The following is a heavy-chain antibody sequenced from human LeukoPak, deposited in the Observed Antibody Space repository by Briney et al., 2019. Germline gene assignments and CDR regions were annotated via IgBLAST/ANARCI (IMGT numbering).Heavy chain of an antibody. D-gene: IGHD3-10*01. CDR3: ARDNYGSGSPFDY. Sequence: GSLRLSCAASGFTFSSYAMHWVRQAPGKGLEYVSAISSNGGSTYYANSVKGRFTISRDNSKNTLYLQMGSLRAEDMAVYYCARDNYGSGSPFDYWGQGTLVTVSS. CDR2: ISSNGGST. J-gene: IGHJ4*02. V-gene: IGHV3-64*01. CDR1: GFTFSSYA.